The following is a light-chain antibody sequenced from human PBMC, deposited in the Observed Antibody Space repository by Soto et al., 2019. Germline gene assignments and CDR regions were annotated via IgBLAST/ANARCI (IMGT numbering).Light chain of an antibody. Sequence: DIQMTQSLSSLSASVGDRVTITCQASQDISNYLNWYQQKPGKAPKLLIYDASNLETGVPSRFSGSGSGTDFTFTISSLQTEDIATYYCQQYDNLPLTFGGGTKVEIK. CDR3: QQYDNLPLT. J-gene: IGKJ4*01. V-gene: IGKV1-33*01. CDR1: QDISNY. CDR2: DAS.